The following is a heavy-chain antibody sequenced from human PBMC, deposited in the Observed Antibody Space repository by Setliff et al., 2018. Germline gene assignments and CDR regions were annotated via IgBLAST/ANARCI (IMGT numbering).Heavy chain of an antibody. Sequence: PGGSLRLSCAASGFIFTKYAMSWVRLAPGKGLEWVSGLNDVGHNTYYADSVKGRFTISRDNSKNTLYLQMNSLRAEDAAVYYCAKHVLSSGWPNDAFDFWGQGTMVTVSS. CDR1: GFIFTKYA. CDR3: AKHVLSSGWPNDAFDF. V-gene: IGHV3-23*01. J-gene: IGHJ3*01. CDR2: LNDVGHNT. D-gene: IGHD6-25*01.